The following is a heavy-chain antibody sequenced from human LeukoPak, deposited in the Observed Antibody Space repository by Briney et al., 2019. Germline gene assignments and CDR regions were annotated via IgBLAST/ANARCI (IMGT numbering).Heavy chain of an antibody. CDR3: ARDLEDYGGNSG. Sequence: ASVKVSCKASGYTFGKYAIQWVRQAPGQRLEWMGWIDGGNGDTRFSQKFQDRVSFTRDTSATTAYMELSSLRSEDTAVYYCARDLEDYGGNSGWGQGTLVTVSS. CDR2: IDGGNGDT. V-gene: IGHV1-3*01. J-gene: IGHJ4*02. CDR1: GYTFGKYA. D-gene: IGHD4-23*01.